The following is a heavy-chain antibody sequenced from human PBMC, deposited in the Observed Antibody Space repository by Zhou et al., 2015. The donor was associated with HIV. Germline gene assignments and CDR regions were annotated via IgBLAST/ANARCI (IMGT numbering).Heavy chain of an antibody. D-gene: IGHD6-6*01. V-gene: IGHV3-11*04. CDR1: GFAFSDYY. CDR3: AKGGRSIAAPGCDY. CDR2: ITSTGSTT. J-gene: IGHJ4*02. Sequence: QERLVESGGGLVKPGGSLRLSCEASGFAFSDYYMSWIRRAPGKGPEWVSYITSTGSTTSYADFVKGRFTISRDNAQNSLYLQMNSLRVEDTAMYYCAKGGRSIAAPGCDYWGQGTLVTVSS.